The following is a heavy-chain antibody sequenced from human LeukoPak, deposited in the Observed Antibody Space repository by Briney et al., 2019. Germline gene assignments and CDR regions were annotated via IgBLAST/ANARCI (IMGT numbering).Heavy chain of an antibody. J-gene: IGHJ6*02. CDR2: INPNSGGT. CDR3: ARGLNHGSGSYSLDYYYYGVDV. Sequence: ASVKVSGKASGYTFTGYYMHWVRQAPGQGLEWMGWINPNSGGTNYAQKFQGRVTMTRDTSISTAYMELSRLRSDDTAVYYCARGLNHGSGSYSLDYYYYGVDVWGQGTTVTVSS. CDR1: GYTFTGYY. D-gene: IGHD3-10*01. V-gene: IGHV1-2*02.